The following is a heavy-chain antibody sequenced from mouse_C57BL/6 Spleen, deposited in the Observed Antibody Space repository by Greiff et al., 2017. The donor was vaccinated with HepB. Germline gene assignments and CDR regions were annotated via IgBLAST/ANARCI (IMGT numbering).Heavy chain of an antibody. J-gene: IGHJ1*03. CDR1: GYTFTSYT. Sequence: VQGVESGAELARPGASVKMSCKASGYTFTSYTMHWVKQRPGQGLEWIGYINPSSGYTKYNQKFKDKATLTADKSSSTAYMQLSSLTSEDSAVYYCARSGDYGSSYWYFDVWGTGTTVTVSS. V-gene: IGHV1-4*01. D-gene: IGHD1-1*01. CDR3: ARSGDYGSSYWYFDV. CDR2: INPSSGYT.